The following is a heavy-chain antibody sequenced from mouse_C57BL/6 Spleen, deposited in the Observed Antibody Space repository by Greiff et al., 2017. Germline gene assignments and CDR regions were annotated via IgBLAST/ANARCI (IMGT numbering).Heavy chain of an antibody. Sequence: QVQLQQPGAELVMPGASVKLSCKASGYTFTSYWMHWVKQRPGQGLEWIGEIDPSDSYTNYNQKFKGKSTLTVDKSSSTAYMQLSSLTSEDSAVYYCARSPSGYPYYFDYWGQGTTRTVSS. J-gene: IGHJ2*01. CDR1: GYTFTSYW. V-gene: IGHV1-69*01. CDR3: ARSPSGYPYYFDY. D-gene: IGHD3-2*02. CDR2: IDPSDSYT.